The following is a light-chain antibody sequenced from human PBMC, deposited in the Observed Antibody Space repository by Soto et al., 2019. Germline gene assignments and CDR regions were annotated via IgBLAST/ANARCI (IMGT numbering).Light chain of an antibody. CDR2: EVS. CDR1: RSDVGGYNY. V-gene: IGLV2-14*01. Sequence: QSALTPPASVSGSPGQSITISCTGTRSDVGGYNYVSWYQQHPGKAPKLRIYEVSNRPSGVSNRFSGSKSGNTASLTISGLQAEDEADYYCSSYTSSSIDYVFGTGTKLTVL. J-gene: IGLJ1*01. CDR3: SSYTSSSIDYV.